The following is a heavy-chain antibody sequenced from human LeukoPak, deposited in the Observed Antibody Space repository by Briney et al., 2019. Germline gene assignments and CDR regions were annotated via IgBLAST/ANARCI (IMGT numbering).Heavy chain of an antibody. CDR1: GGSISSSSYY. CDR2: IYYSGST. CDR3: ARDRTPMVRGVTCFDY. V-gene: IGHV4-39*07. D-gene: IGHD3-10*01. J-gene: IGHJ4*02. Sequence: SEILSLTCTVSGGSISSSSYYWGWIRQPPGKGLEWIGSIYYSGSTYYNPSLKSRVTISVDTSKNQFSLKLSSVTAADTAVYYCARDRTPMVRGVTCFDYWGQGTLVTVSS.